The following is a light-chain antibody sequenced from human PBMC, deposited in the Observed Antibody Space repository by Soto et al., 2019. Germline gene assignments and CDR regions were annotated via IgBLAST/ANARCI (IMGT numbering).Light chain of an antibody. CDR1: QSVISN. CDR3: QQYNSYSWT. Sequence: EIVMTQSPATLSVSPGERATLSCRASQSVISNLAWYQQKPGQAPRLLIYDASNRATGIPARFSGSGSGTEVTLTISSLQPDEFATYYCQQYNSYSWTFGQGTKVDI. V-gene: IGKV3D-15*01. CDR2: DAS. J-gene: IGKJ1*01.